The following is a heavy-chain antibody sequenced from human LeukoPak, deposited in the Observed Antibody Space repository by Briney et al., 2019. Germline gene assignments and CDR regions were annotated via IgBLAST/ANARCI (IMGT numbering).Heavy chain of an antibody. V-gene: IGHV4-4*02. CDR3: ARDILYCSGGSCYSDAFDI. CDR1: GGSISSSNW. Sequence: SETLSLTCAVSGGSISSSNWWSWVRQPPGKGLEWIGEIYHSGSTNYNPSLKSRVTISVDTSKNQFSLKLSSVTAADTAVYYCARDILYCSGGSCYSDAFDIWGQGTMVTVSS. D-gene: IGHD2-15*01. CDR2: IYHSGST. J-gene: IGHJ3*02.